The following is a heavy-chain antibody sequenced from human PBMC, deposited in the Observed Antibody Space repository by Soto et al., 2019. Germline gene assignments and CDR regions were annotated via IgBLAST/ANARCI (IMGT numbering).Heavy chain of an antibody. CDR1: GFTFSSYD. Sequence: PVGYLRLSCAASGFTFSSYDMHWVRQATGKGLEWVSAIGTAGDTYYPGSVKGRFTISRENAKNSLYLQMKSLRAEDTAVYYCARVGPIAAAGTFDYRAQGTMVTVSS. J-gene: IGHJ4*02. CDR3: ARVGPIAAAGTFDY. CDR2: IGTAGDT. D-gene: IGHD6-13*01. V-gene: IGHV3-13*01.